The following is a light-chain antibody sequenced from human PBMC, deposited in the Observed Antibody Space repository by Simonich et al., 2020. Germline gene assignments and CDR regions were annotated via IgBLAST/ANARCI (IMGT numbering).Light chain of an antibody. CDR1: SSDGGGYHY. J-gene: IGLJ3*02. CDR2: DVS. CDR3: SSYTSSSTWV. V-gene: IGLV2-14*01. Sequence: QSALTQPASVSGSPGPSITISCTGTSSDGGGYHYVSWYQQHPGKAPKLMIYDVSKRPSGVSNRFSGSKAGNTASLTISGLQAEDEADYYGSSYTSSSTWVFGGGTKLTVL.